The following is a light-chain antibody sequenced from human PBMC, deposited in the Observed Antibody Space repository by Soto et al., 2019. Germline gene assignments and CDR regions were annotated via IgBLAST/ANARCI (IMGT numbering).Light chain of an antibody. CDR2: EVS. V-gene: IGLV2-14*01. CDR1: SSDVGGYNY. J-gene: IGLJ1*01. CDR3: SSYTSSSTPFV. Sequence: QSALTQPASVSGSPGQSITISCTGTSSDVGGYNYVSWYQQHPGKAPKLMIYEVSNRPSGISIRFSGSKSGNTASLTISGLQAEDEAYYYCSSYTSSSTPFVLGTGTKVTVL.